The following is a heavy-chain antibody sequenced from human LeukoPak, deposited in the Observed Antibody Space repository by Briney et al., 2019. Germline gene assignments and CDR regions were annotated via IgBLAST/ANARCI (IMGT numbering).Heavy chain of an antibody. V-gene: IGHV1-2*02. CDR1: GYTFTGYY. D-gene: IGHD3-10*01. Sequence: GASVKVSCKASGYTFTGYYMHWVRQAPGQGLGWMGWINPNSGGTNYAQKFQGRVTMTRDTSISTAYMELSRLRSDDTAVYYCARDYYGSGSPDYWGQGTLVTVSS. CDR3: ARDYYGSGSPDY. J-gene: IGHJ4*02. CDR2: INPNSGGT.